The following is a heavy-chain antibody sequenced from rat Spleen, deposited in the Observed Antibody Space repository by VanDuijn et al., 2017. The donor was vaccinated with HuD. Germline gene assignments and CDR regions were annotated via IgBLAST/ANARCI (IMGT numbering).Heavy chain of an antibody. J-gene: IGHJ2*01. CDR1: GFTFSNYD. Sequence: EVQLVESGGGLVQPGRSMKLSCAASGFTFSNYDMAWVRQAPKKGLEWVATISYHGSSTNYRDSVKGRFTISRDNAKSTLCLQMDSLRSEDTATYYCGRHPDYSNYFDYWGQGVMVTVSS. D-gene: IGHD1-1*01. CDR3: GRHPDYSNYFDY. CDR2: ISYHGSST. V-gene: IGHV5-7*01.